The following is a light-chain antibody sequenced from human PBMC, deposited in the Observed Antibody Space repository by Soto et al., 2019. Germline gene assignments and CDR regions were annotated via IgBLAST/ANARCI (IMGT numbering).Light chain of an antibody. V-gene: IGKV3-15*01. CDR1: QSVGNI. J-gene: IGKJ1*01. Sequence: EIVMTQSPATLSVSPGERATLSCRASQSVGNILAWYQQKPGQAPRLLIYGASIRATGIPGRFSGSGSGTEFTLTISSLQSEDFAVYYCQQYNNWPPTFGQGTKVEIK. CDR3: QQYNNWPPT. CDR2: GAS.